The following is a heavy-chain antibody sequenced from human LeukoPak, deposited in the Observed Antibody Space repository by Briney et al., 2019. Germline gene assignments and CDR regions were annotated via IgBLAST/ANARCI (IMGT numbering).Heavy chain of an antibody. V-gene: IGHV4-59*01. CDR3: AREGLGQFDY. CDR1: GGSISSYY. CDR2: IYYSGNT. Sequence: SETLSLTCTVSGGSISSYYWSWIRQPPGKGLEWIGYIYYSGNTYYNPSLKSRVTISVDTSKNQFSLKLTSVTAADTAVYYCAREGLGQFDYWGQGTLVTVSS. J-gene: IGHJ4*02. D-gene: IGHD3-16*01.